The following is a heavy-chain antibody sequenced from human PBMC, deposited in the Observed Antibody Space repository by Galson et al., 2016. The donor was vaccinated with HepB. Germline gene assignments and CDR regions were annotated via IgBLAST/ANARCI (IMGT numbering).Heavy chain of an antibody. V-gene: IGHV3-30*18. CDR1: GFTFSSYG. D-gene: IGHD3-22*01. J-gene: IGHJ4*02. CDR2: ISYDGRNK. Sequence: SLRLSCAASGFTFSSYGMHWVRQAPGKGLEWLAYISYDGRNKYSGDSGKGRFTVSRDNSKNTLYLQMNSLRPEDTAVYYCAKARSGYYSDFDFWGQGTLVSVSS. CDR3: AKARSGYYSDFDF.